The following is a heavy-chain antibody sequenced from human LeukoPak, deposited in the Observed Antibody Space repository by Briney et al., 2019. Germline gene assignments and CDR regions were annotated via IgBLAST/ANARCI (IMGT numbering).Heavy chain of an antibody. D-gene: IGHD6-19*01. J-gene: IGHJ4*02. CDR3: ARGGRAVAGYDY. CDR1: GYTFTSYD. Sequence: ASVKVSCKASGYTFTSYDINWVRQATGQGLEWMGWMNPNSGNTGYAQKFQGRVTMTRNTSISTAYMELSSLRSEDTAVYYCARGGRAVAGYDYWGQGTLVAVSS. CDR2: MNPNSGNT. V-gene: IGHV1-8*01.